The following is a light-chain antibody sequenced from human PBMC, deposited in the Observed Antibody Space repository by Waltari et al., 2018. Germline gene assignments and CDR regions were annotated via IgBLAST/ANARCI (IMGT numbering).Light chain of an antibody. V-gene: IGKV3-11*01. Sequence: TLPCRASQSVSSYLAWYQQKPGQAPRLLIYDASNRATGIPARFSGSGSGTDFTLIISSLEPEDSAIYYCQQRSKRPSFGQGTKVEIK. CDR2: DAS. J-gene: IGKJ1*01. CDR3: QQRSKRPS. CDR1: QSVSSY.